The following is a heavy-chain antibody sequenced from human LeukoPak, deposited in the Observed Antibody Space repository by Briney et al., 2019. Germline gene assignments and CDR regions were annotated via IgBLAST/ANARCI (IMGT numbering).Heavy chain of an antibody. CDR3: ATRDDSSGYYHFDY. Sequence: ASVKVSCKASGYTFIGYYMHWVRQAPGQGLEWMGWINPNRGGTNYAQKFQGRVTMTRDTSISTAYMELSRLRSDDTAVYYCATRDDSSGYYHFDYWGQGTLVTVSS. D-gene: IGHD3-22*01. CDR1: GYTFIGYY. CDR2: INPNRGGT. J-gene: IGHJ4*02. V-gene: IGHV1-2*02.